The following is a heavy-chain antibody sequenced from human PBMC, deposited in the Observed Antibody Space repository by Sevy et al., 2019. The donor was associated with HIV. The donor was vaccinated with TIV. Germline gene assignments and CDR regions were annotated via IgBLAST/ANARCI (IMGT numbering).Heavy chain of an antibody. CDR2: ISAYNGNT. J-gene: IGHJ5*02. D-gene: IGHD3-3*01. CDR3: ARAGLFTIFGVVTTTNWFDP. CDR1: GYTFTSYG. Sequence: ASVKVSCKASGYTFTSYGISWVRQAPGQGLEWMGWISAYNGNTNYAQKLQGRVTMTTDTSTSTAYMELRSRRSDDTAVYYCARAGLFTIFGVVTTTNWFDPWGQGTLVTVSS. V-gene: IGHV1-18*01.